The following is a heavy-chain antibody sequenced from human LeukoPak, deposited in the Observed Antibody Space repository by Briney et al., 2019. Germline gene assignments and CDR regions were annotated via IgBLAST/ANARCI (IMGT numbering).Heavy chain of an antibody. V-gene: IGHV3-15*01. J-gene: IGHJ4*02. CDR2: IKSKTHGVTT. CDR3: SHDYGGYGGYDY. D-gene: IGHD4-17*01. CDR1: GFTFNNAW. Sequence: GGSLRFSCAASGFTFNNAWMSWVRQAPGKGLEWVGRIKSKTHGVTTDYAAPVKGRFTISRDDSKNTLYLQMNSLKTEDTAVYYCSHDYGGYGGYDYWGQGTLVTVSS.